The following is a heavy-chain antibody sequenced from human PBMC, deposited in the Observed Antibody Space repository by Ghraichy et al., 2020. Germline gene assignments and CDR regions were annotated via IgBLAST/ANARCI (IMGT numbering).Heavy chain of an antibody. CDR1: GFTFSSYG. Sequence: GGSLRLSCAASGFTFSSYGMHWVRQAPGKGLEWVAVISYDGSNKYYADSVKGRFTISRDNSKNTLYLQMNSLRAEDTAVYYCARDEYSYGLYYYYYYGMDVWGQGTTVTVSS. J-gene: IGHJ6*02. V-gene: IGHV3-30*03. CDR3: ARDEYSYGLYYYYYYGMDV. D-gene: IGHD5-18*01. CDR2: ISYDGSNK.